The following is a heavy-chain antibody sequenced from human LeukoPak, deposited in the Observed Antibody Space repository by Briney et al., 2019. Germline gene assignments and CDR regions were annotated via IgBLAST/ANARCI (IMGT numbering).Heavy chain of an antibody. J-gene: IGHJ4*02. V-gene: IGHV3-30-3*01. Sequence: GRSLRLSCAASGFTFSSYAMHWVRQAPGKGLEWVAVISYDGSNKYYADSVKGRFTISRDNSKNTLYLQMSSLRVGDTAVYYCASSRSGWIYFDYWGQGTLVTVSS. CDR3: ASSRSGWIYFDY. CDR2: ISYDGSNK. D-gene: IGHD6-19*01. CDR1: GFTFSSYA.